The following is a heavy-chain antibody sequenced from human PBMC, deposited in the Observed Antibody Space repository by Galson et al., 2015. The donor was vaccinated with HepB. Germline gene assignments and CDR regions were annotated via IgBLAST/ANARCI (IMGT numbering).Heavy chain of an antibody. Sequence: SVTVSCKASGYTFTSYAMHWVRQAPGQRLEWMGWINAGNGNTKYSQKFQGRVTITRDTSASTAYMELSSLRSEDTAVYYCARDRLHDYGELGDYWGQGTLVTVSS. CDR2: INAGNGNT. J-gene: IGHJ4*02. CDR1: GYTFTSYA. D-gene: IGHD4-17*01. CDR3: ARDRLHDYGELGDY. V-gene: IGHV1-3*01.